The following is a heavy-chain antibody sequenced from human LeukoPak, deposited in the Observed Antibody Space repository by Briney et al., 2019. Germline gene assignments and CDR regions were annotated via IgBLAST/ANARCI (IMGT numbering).Heavy chain of an antibody. CDR3: ARQYCSSTSCSNWFDP. J-gene: IGHJ5*02. CDR1: GYSFTSYW. V-gene: IGHV5-51*01. CDR2: IYPGDSDT. D-gene: IGHD2-2*01. Sequence: GESLKISCQGSGYSFTSYWIGWVRQMPGKGLEWMGIIYPGDSDTRYSPSFQGQVIISADKSISTAYLQWSSLEASDTAMYYCARQYCSSTSCSNWFDPWGQGTLVTVSS.